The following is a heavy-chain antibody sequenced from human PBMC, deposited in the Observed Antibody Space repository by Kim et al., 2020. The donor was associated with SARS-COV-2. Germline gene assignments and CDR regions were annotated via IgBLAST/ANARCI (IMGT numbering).Heavy chain of an antibody. V-gene: IGHV1-18*01. J-gene: IGHJ5*02. Sequence: ASVKVFCKASGYTFTSYGISWVRQAPGQGLEWVGWISPHSGNRNYAQNLQGRVTMTTDTSTSTAYMELRSLRPDDTAVYYCARDRAGATLQGWFDPWGQGTLVTVSS. D-gene: IGHD1-26*01. CDR2: ISPHSGNR. CDR3: ARDRAGATLQGWFDP. CDR1: GYTFTSYG.